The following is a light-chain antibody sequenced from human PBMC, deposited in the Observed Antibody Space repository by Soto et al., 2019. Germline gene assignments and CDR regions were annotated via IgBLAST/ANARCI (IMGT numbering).Light chain of an antibody. V-gene: IGKV3-20*01. CDR2: GAS. CDR1: QSVSSNY. CDR3: QQYGSSPWT. Sequence: EIVLTQSPGTLSLSPGERATLSCRASQSVSSNYLAWYQQKPGQAPRPLIYGASSRATGIPDRFSGSGAGTDFTLPISRRESEDFAVYYCQQYGSSPWTFGQGTKVEIK. J-gene: IGKJ1*01.